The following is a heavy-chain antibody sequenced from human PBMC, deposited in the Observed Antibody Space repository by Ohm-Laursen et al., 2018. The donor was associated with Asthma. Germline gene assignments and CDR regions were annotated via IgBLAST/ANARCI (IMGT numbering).Heavy chain of an antibody. D-gene: IGHD3-16*01. J-gene: IGHJ6*02. V-gene: IGHV3-48*01. CDR1: EFTFSLYS. CDR2: ISSSSSTI. Sequence: SLRPSCAASEFTFSLYSMNWVRQAPGKGLEWVSYISSSSSTIYYADSVKGRFTISRDNAKNSLYLQMNNLRAEDAAIYYCAREWGGMDVWGPGTTVTVSS. CDR3: AREWGGMDV.